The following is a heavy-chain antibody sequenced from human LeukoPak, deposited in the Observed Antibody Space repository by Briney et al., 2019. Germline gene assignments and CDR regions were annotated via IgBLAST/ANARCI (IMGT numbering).Heavy chain of an antibody. J-gene: IGHJ5*02. Sequence: GASVKVSCKASGYTFTTYGISWVRQAPGQGLEWMGWISAYNGNTNYAQKFQGRVTMTTDTSTSTAYMELRSLRSDDTAVYYCARWWEPYLNWFDPWGQGTLVTVSS. CDR3: ARWWEPYLNWFDP. CDR1: GYTFTTYG. D-gene: IGHD1-26*01. CDR2: ISAYNGNT. V-gene: IGHV1-18*01.